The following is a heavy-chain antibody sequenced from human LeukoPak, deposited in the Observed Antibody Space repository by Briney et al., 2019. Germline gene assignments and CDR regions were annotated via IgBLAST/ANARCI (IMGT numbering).Heavy chain of an antibody. CDR1: GFTFGKYW. V-gene: IGHV3-7*03. CDR2: IKLDGSEK. CDR3: ARDQYDTWSRRGNFDS. D-gene: IGHD3-3*01. Sequence: GGSRRLSCVAAGFTFGKYWMSWVRQAPGEVLGWVATIKLDGSEKNYVDSVKGRFTIYRDNTKNSLYLQMNSLRVEDTAVFYCARDQYDTWSRRGNFDSWGQGALVIVSS. J-gene: IGHJ4*02.